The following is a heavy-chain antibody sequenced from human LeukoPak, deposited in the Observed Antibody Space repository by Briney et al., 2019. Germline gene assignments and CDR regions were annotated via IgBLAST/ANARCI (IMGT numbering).Heavy chain of an antibody. CDR3: ARSLPYGTTWYGRSDF. D-gene: IGHD6-13*01. CDR2: IRQDGDTK. Sequence: PGGSLRLSCAASGFPFNAYWMTWLRQAPGKGLEWVANIRQDGDTKYYVDSVKGRFTISRDNAMNSLYLQMNSLRAEDTAIYYCARSLPYGTTWYGRSDFWGQGTLVTVSS. V-gene: IGHV3-7*03. CDR1: GFPFNAYW. J-gene: IGHJ4*02.